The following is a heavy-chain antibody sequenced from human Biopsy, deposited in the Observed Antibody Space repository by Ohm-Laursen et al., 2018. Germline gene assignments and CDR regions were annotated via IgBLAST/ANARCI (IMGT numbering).Heavy chain of an antibody. D-gene: IGHD1-26*01. V-gene: IGHV3-33*01. CDR3: ARDPIVGSKADGMDV. CDR2: IWYDGSNE. Sequence: SLRLSCTASGFTFSVYAMHWVRQAPGRGLEWVPIIWYDGSNEYYADSVKGRFTISRDNSKNTVFLQMSSLRAEDTGVYYCARDPIVGSKADGMDVWGQGTTVTVSS. J-gene: IGHJ6*02. CDR1: GFTFSVYA.